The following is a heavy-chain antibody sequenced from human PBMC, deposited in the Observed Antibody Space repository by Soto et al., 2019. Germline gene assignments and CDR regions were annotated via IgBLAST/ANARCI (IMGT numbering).Heavy chain of an antibody. Sequence: EVRLLESGGGLVQPGGSLRLSCEASGFTFSNYGMDWVRQAPGKGLEWVSFISGAGDTTYYADSVKGRFIISRDNSKNTLYLQMNSLRAEDTAIYYCAKGLTQSNVWRAYRHKAHFDYWGQGALVTVTS. D-gene: IGHD3-16*02. V-gene: IGHV3-23*01. CDR1: GFTFSNYG. J-gene: IGHJ4*02. CDR3: AKGLTQSNVWRAYRHKAHFDY. CDR2: ISGAGDTT.